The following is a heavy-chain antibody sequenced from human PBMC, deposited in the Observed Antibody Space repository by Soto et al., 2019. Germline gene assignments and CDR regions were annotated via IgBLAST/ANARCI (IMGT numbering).Heavy chain of an antibody. D-gene: IGHD2-2*01. CDR1: GFTFSSYG. V-gene: IGHV3-30*18. CDR2: ISYDGSNK. Sequence: GGSLRLSCAASGFTFSSYGMHWVRQAPGKGLEWVAVISYDGSNKYYADSVKGRFTISRDNSKNTLYLQMNSLRAEDTAVYYCAKVDACLVVVPAAMWRCGMDVWGQGTTVTVSS. CDR3: AKVDACLVVVPAAMWRCGMDV. J-gene: IGHJ6*02.